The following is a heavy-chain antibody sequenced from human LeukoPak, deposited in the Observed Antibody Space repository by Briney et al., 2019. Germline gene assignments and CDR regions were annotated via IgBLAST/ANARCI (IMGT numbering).Heavy chain of an antibody. CDR2: ISGSGGST. CDR3: AKDSVQLWPDRRPLFDY. CDR1: GFTFSSYA. V-gene: IGHV3-23*01. J-gene: IGHJ4*02. D-gene: IGHD5-18*01. Sequence: GGSLRLSCAASGFTFSSYAMSWVRQAPGKGLEWVSAISGSGGSTYYADSVKGRFTISRDNSKNTLYLQMNSLRAEDTAVYYCAKDSVQLWPDRRPLFDYWGQGTLVTVSS.